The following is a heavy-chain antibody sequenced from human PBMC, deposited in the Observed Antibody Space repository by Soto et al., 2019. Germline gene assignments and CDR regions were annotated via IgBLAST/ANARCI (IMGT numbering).Heavy chain of an antibody. CDR3: ARAAARYYYYGMDV. CDR2: IYYSGST. J-gene: IGHJ6*02. Sequence: PSETLSLTCTVSGGSISSGDYYWSWIRQPPGKGLEWIGYIYYSGSTYYNPSLKSRVTISVDTSKNQFSLKLSSVTAADTAVYYCARAAARYYYYGMDVWGQGTTVTVSS. D-gene: IGHD6-13*01. V-gene: IGHV4-30-4*01. CDR1: GGSISSGDYY.